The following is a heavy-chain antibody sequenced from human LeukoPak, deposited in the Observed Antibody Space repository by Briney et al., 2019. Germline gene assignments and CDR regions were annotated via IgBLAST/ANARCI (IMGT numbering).Heavy chain of an antibody. Sequence: GGSLRLSCAASGFTFSSYWMGWVRQAPGRGLEGVANIKQDGSEKYYVDSVKGRFTISRDNAKNSLYLQMNSLRAEETAVYYCARSGIYPFDYWGQGTLVTVSS. J-gene: IGHJ4*02. D-gene: IGHD2-15*01. CDR3: ARSGIYPFDY. CDR2: IKQDGSEK. CDR1: GFTFSSYW. V-gene: IGHV3-7*01.